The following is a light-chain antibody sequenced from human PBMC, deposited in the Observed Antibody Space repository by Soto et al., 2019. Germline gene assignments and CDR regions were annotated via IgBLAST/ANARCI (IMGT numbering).Light chain of an antibody. CDR3: QQYGNSPYT. CDR1: QSVRSSY. CDR2: GAS. Sequence: EIVLTQSPGTLSLSPGERATLSCRASQSVRSSYLAWYQQKPGQAPRLLIFGASSRATGIPDRFSGSGSGTDFTLTISRLEPEDFVVYYCQQYGNSPYTFGQGTKLEIK. J-gene: IGKJ2*01. V-gene: IGKV3-20*01.